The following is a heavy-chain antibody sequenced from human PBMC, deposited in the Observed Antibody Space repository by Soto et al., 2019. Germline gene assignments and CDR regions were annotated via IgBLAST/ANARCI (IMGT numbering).Heavy chain of an antibody. CDR1: GFTFSSYG. V-gene: IGHV3-33*01. CDR2: IWYDGSNK. CDR3: ARVQKYYYYYGMDV. Sequence: QVQLVESGGGVVQPGRSLRLSCAASGFTFSSYGMHWVRQAPGKGLEWVAVIWYDGSNKYYADSVKGRFTISRDNSKNTLYLQMNSLRAEDTAVYYCARVQKYYYYYGMDVWGQGTTVTVSS. J-gene: IGHJ6*02.